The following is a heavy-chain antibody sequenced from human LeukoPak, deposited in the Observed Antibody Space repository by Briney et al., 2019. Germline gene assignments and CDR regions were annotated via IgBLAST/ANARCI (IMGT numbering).Heavy chain of an antibody. V-gene: IGHV3-23*01. CDR1: GFTFSSYA. CDR3: AKERAYCGGDCYPNYFDY. CDR2: ISGSGGST. J-gene: IGHJ4*02. D-gene: IGHD2-21*02. Sequence: GGSLRLSCAASGFTFSSYAMSWVRQAPGKGLEWVSAISGSGGSTYYADSVKGRFTISRDNSKNTLYLQMNSLRAEDTAVYYCAKERAYCGGDCYPNYFDYWGQGTLVTVSS.